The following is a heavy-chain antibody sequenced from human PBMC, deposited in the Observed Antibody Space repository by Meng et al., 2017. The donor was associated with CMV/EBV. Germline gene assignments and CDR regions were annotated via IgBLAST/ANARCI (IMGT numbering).Heavy chain of an antibody. J-gene: IGHJ6*02. CDR1: GYTFTSYY. CDR3: ARGPIWGYDFWSGYLKRYYYGVDV. D-gene: IGHD3-3*01. CDR2: INPSGGST. V-gene: IGHV1-46*01. Sequence: ASVKVSCKASGYTFTSYYMHWVRQAPGQGLEWMGIINPSGGSTSYAQKFQGRVTMTRDTSTSTVYMELSSLRSEDTAVYYCARGPIWGYDFWSGYLKRYYYGVDVWGQGTTVTVSS.